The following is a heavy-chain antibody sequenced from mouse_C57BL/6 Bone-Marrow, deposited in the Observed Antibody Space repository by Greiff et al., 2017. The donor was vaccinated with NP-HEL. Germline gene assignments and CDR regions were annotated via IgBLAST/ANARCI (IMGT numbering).Heavy chain of an antibody. CDR2: ILPGSGST. CDR3: ARDSNYVNYAMDY. CDR1: GYTFTGYW. D-gene: IGHD2-5*01. V-gene: IGHV1-9*01. J-gene: IGHJ4*01. Sequence: QVQLQQSGAELMKPGASVKLSCKATGYTFTGYWIEWVKQRPGHGLEWIGEILPGSGSTNYNEKFKGKATFTADPSSNTAYMQLSSLTTEDSAIYYCARDSNYVNYAMDYWGQGTSVTVSS.